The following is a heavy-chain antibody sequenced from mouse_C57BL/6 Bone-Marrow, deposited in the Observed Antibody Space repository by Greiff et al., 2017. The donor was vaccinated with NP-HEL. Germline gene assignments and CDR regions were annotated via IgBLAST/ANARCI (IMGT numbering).Heavy chain of an antibody. CDR3: ARDYYGGYYAMDY. CDR2: IYPRSGNT. J-gene: IGHJ4*01. CDR1: GYTFTSYG. Sequence: QVQLQQSGAELARPGASVKLSCKASGYTFTSYGISWVKQRTGQGLEWIGEIYPRSGNTYYNEKFKGKATLTADKSSSTAYMELRGLTSEDSAVYFCARDYYGGYYAMDYWGQGTSVTVSS. D-gene: IGHD1-1*01. V-gene: IGHV1-81*01.